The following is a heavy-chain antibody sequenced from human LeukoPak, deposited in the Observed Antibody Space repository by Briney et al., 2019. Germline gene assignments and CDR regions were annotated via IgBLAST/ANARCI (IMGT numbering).Heavy chain of an antibody. V-gene: IGHV3-48*04. CDR1: GFTFSSYS. CDR2: ISSSSSTI. D-gene: IGHD2-8*01. J-gene: IGHJ4*02. CDR3: ARDYCTNGVCFFDY. Sequence: PGGSLRLSCAASGFTFSSYSMNWVRQAPGKGLEWVSYISSSSSTIYYADSVKGRFTISRDNAKNLLYLQMNSLRAEDTAVYYCARDYCTNGVCFFDYWGQGTLVTVSS.